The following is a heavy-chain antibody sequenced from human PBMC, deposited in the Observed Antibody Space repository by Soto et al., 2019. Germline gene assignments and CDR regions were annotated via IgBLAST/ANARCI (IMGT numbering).Heavy chain of an antibody. CDR2: IWYDGSTK. D-gene: IGHD3-22*01. V-gene: IGHV3-33*01. CDR1: GFTFSSYG. Sequence: GGSLRLSCEASGFTFSSYGMYWVRQAPGKGLEWVAVIWYDGSTKYYADSVKGRFTISRDNSKNTLYLQMNSLRAEDTAIYYCARDKDYDSSGYYLYWGQGTLVTVSS. J-gene: IGHJ4*02. CDR3: ARDKDYDSSGYYLY.